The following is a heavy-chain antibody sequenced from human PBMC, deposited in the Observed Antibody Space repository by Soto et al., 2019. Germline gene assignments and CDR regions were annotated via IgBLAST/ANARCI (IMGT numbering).Heavy chain of an antibody. J-gene: IGHJ4*02. D-gene: IGHD5-18*01. CDR3: ARGPIGDAAMVTNYFDY. CDR1: GFTFSNYA. CDR2: LSYDANNK. Sequence: PGGSLRLSCAASGFTFSNYAIHWVRQAPGKWLEWVAVLSYDANNKHYADSVKGRFTISRDNSKNTLFLQMNSLRPEDTAIYYCARGPIGDAAMVTNYFDYWGQGT. V-gene: IGHV3-30-3*01.